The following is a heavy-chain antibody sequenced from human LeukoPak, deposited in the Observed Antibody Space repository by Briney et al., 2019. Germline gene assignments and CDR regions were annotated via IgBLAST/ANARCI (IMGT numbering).Heavy chain of an antibody. Sequence: PGGSLRLSCAASGFTFSSYGMSWVRQAPGKGLEWVANIKQDGGEKYYVDSVKGRFTISRDNAKNSLYLQMNSLRAEDTAVYYCAKDPHDFWSGYYPDAFDIWGQGTMVTVSS. J-gene: IGHJ3*02. CDR1: GFTFSSYG. CDR2: IKQDGGEK. D-gene: IGHD3-3*01. CDR3: AKDPHDFWSGYYPDAFDI. V-gene: IGHV3-7*01.